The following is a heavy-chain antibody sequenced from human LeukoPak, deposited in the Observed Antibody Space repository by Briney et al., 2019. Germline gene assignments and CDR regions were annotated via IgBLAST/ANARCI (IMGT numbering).Heavy chain of an antibody. J-gene: IGHJ1*01. Sequence: SETLSLTCTVSARCISTPYWQWIRQSPGKRLEVIGFVFYGGITNYNPALKSRGTSSLDTSKNQFCLKVTSVTAAGAAVYYCSSATVFGVIPPPYLHHWAQGTRVTVSS. D-gene: IGHD3-3*01. CDR2: VFYGGIT. CDR1: ARCISTPY. CDR3: SSATVFGVIPPPYLHH. V-gene: IGHV4-59*11.